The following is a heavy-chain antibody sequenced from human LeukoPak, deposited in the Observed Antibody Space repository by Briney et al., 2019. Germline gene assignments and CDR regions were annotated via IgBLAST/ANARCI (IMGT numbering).Heavy chain of an antibody. J-gene: IGHJ5*02. Sequence: GGSLRLSCAGSGFTFNSYAMSWVRQAPGKGLEWVSAISGTGGSRFYADSVKGRFTISRDNSKNTMYLQMNSLRAEDTAVYYCARDHYDSSGYASGPKPYNWFDPWGQGTLVTVSS. CDR1: GFTFNSYA. CDR2: ISGTGGSR. D-gene: IGHD3-22*01. CDR3: ARDHYDSSGYASGPKPYNWFDP. V-gene: IGHV3-23*01.